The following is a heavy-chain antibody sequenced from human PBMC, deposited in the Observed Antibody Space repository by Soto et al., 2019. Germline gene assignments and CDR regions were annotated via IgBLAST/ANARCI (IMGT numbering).Heavy chain of an antibody. Sequence: SETLSLTCTVSGDSVTSNVWWSWVRQPPGKGLEWIGEAYHNGLTDYNPSLKSRVTMSVDTTKNEFSLKLTSLTAADTAIYYCARDAAVPGESDRFDYWGQGTLVTVSS. CDR3: ARDAAVPGESDRFDY. J-gene: IGHJ4*02. CDR2: AYHNGLT. CDR1: GDSVTSNVW. V-gene: IGHV4-4*02. D-gene: IGHD6-19*01.